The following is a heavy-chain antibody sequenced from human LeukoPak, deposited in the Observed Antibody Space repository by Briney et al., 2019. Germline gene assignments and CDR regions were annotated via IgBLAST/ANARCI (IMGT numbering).Heavy chain of an antibody. CDR3: ARDRGYSYGDFDY. D-gene: IGHD5-18*01. CDR1: GGTFSSYA. J-gene: IGHJ4*02. V-gene: IGHV1-69*13. Sequence: SVKVSCKASGGTFSSYAISWVRQAPGQGLEWMGGIIPILGTANYAQKFQGGVTITADESTSTAYMELSSLRSEDTAVYYCARDRGYSYGDFDYWGQGTLVTVSS. CDR2: IIPILGTA.